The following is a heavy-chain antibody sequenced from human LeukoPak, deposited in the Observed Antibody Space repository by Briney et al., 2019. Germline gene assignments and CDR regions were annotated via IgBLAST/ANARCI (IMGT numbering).Heavy chain of an antibody. Sequence: PGGSLRLSCAATGFTFSGSSMRWVRQASGKGLEWVGRIRSKANNYSTAYAASVKGRFTISRDDSKNTAYLQMNRLKTEETAVYYCNNRSSGWYGGGFYWGQGTMVTVSS. V-gene: IGHV3-73*01. CDR1: GFTFSGSS. J-gene: IGHJ4*02. CDR3: NNRSSGWYGGGFY. CDR2: IRSKANNYST. D-gene: IGHD6-19*01.